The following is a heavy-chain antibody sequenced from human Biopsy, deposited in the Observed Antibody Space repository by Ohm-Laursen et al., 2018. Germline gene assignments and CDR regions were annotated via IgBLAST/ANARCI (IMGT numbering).Heavy chain of an antibody. Sequence: GTLSLTCTVSGCSFTGHYWSWIRQPPGKGLEWIGHISYTGYTSYKSSLKSRVTISLDTSRKHFSLRLTPLAAADTAVYYCARGSNEYGGLYFPHWGQGTLVTVSS. CDR1: GCSFTGHY. V-gene: IGHV4-59*11. D-gene: IGHD4-23*01. CDR3: ARGSNEYGGLYFPH. CDR2: ISYTGYT. J-gene: IGHJ1*01.